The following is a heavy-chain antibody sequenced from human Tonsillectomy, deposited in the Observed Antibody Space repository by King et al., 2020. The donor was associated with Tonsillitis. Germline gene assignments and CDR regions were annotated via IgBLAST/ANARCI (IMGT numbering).Heavy chain of an antibody. D-gene: IGHD3-16*01. CDR2: IYDSGRT. Sequence: QLQESGPGLVKPSETLSLTCTVSGVSISSSTYYWGWIRQPPGMGLEWIGSIYDSGRTYYNPSLKSRVTISVDTSKNQFSLKLSSVTAADTAVYYCARHREGHYGWFDPWGQGTLVTVSS. CDR3: ARHREGHYGWFDP. V-gene: IGHV4-39*07. CDR1: GVSISSSTYY. J-gene: IGHJ5*02.